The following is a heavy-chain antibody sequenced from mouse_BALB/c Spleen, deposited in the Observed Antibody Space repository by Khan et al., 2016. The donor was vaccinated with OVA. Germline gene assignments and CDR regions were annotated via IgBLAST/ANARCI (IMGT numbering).Heavy chain of an antibody. CDR1: GFTFSTYV. Sequence: EVELVESGGGLVKPGGPPKLSCAASGFTFSTYVMSWVRQTPEKRLEWATTISSGGDYTYYPDSVKGRFTISRDNAKNTLYLQMSSLRSEDTAMYYCARHNYGPFAYWGQGTLVTVSA. CDR2: ISSGGDYT. D-gene: IGHD1-1*01. J-gene: IGHJ3*01. CDR3: ARHNYGPFAY. V-gene: IGHV5-9-3*01.